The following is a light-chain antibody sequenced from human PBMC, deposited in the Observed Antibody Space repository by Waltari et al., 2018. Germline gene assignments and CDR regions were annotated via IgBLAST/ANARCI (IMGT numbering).Light chain of an antibody. V-gene: IGLV1-36*01. CDR1: SSNIENNA. CDR2: YDN. CDR3: ATWDDILNGYV. J-gene: IGLJ1*01. Sequence: QSVLTQPPSVSEAPRQWVTISCSGSSSNIENNAVNWYQQLPGKAPKLLIFYDNMLSSGVSDRFSGSKSGTSASLAISGLQSEDEADYYCATWDDILNGYVFGTGTKVTVL.